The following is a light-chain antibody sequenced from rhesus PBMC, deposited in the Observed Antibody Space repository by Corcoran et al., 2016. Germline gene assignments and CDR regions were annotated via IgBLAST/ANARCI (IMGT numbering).Light chain of an antibody. CDR1: QGISNS. CDR3: QQHNTCPRT. V-gene: IGKV1S14*01. J-gene: IGKJ1*01. CDR2: YAS. Sequence: DIQMTQAPSSLSASVGDTVTITCRASQGISNSLAWYQPKPGKASKPLIFYASTLESGVPSRFSGSGSWTECTLTISGLQPEDFASYYCQQHNTCPRTFGQGTTVEIK.